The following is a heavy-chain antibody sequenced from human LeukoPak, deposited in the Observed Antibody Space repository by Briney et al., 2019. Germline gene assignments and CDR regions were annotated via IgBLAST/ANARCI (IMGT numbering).Heavy chain of an antibody. CDR2: IYSGGTT. CDR1: GFTVSSNY. V-gene: IGHV3-53*01. D-gene: IGHD4/OR15-4a*01. Sequence: GSLRLSCAASGFTVSSNYINWVRPAPGKGLEWVSLIYSGGTTYYADSVKGRFTISRDNSKNTVYLQMNSLRAEDTAVYYCARRAGAYSHPYDYWGQGTLVTVSS. CDR3: ARRAGAYSHPYDY. J-gene: IGHJ4*02.